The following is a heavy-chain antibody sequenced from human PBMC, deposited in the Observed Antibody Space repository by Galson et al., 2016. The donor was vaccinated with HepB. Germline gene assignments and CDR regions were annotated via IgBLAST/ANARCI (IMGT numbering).Heavy chain of an antibody. CDR1: GFTFSNYG. D-gene: IGHD4-17*01. J-gene: IGHJ4*02. CDR2: IYSDGSKI. Sequence: SLRLSCAASGFTFSNYGFHWARHTPAKGLEWVAFIYSDGSKIYYGNSVKSRFTISRDNSKHTVYLEMNSLRAEDTAVYYCARAHYGVLPLDYWGQGTLVTVSA. CDR3: ARAHYGVLPLDY. V-gene: IGHV3-33*01.